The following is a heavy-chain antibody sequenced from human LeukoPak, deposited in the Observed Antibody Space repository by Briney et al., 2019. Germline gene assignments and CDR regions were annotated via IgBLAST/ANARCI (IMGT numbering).Heavy chain of an antibody. CDR1: GFTFSSYS. D-gene: IGHD3-16*01. V-gene: IGHV3-21*01. J-gene: IGHJ3*02. CDR2: ISSSSYI. Sequence: GGSLRLSXAASGFTFSSYSMNWVRQAPGKGLEWVSSISSSSYIYYADSVKGRFTISRDNAKNSLYLQMNSLRAEDTAVYYCARAQITVRSSAFDIWGQGTMVTVSS. CDR3: ARAQITVRSSAFDI.